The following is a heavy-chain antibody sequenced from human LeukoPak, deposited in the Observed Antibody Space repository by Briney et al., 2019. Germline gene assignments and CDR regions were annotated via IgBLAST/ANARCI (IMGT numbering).Heavy chain of an antibody. Sequence: PGWSLRLSCAASGFTFSSYAMHWVRQAPGKGLEWVAVISYDGSNKYYADSVKGRFTISRDNSKNTLYLQMNSLRAEDTAVYYCAREPTYYFDYWGQGTLVTVSS. CDR1: GFTFSSYA. V-gene: IGHV3-30-3*01. J-gene: IGHJ4*02. CDR2: ISYDGSNK. CDR3: AREPTYYFDY.